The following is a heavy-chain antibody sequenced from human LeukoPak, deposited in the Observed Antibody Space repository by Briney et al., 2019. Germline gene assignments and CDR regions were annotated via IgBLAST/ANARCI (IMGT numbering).Heavy chain of an antibody. CDR2: INHSGST. J-gene: IGHJ4*02. CDR3: ATLREYYDSSGYYCN. V-gene: IGHV4-34*01. Sequence: NPSETLSLTCAVYGGSFSGYYWSWIRQPPGKGLEWIGEINHSGSTNYNPSLKSRVTISVDTSKNQFSLKLSSVTAADTAVYYCATLREYYDSSGYYCNWGQGTLVTVSS. D-gene: IGHD3-22*01. CDR1: GGSFSGYY.